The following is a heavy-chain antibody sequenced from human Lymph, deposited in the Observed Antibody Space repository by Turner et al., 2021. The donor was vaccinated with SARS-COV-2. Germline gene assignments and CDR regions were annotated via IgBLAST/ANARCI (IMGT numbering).Heavy chain of an antibody. CDR3: ARDLDTAGGMDV. D-gene: IGHD5-18*01. Sequence: EVQLVESGGGLVQPGGSLRLSCAASGITVSRNYMSWVRQAPGKGLEWVSVIYSGGSSYYADSVKGRFTISRHNSKNTLYLQTNSLRAEDTAVYYCARDLDTAGGMDVWGQGTTVTVSS. CDR2: IYSGGSS. J-gene: IGHJ6*02. CDR1: GITVSRNY. V-gene: IGHV3-53*04.